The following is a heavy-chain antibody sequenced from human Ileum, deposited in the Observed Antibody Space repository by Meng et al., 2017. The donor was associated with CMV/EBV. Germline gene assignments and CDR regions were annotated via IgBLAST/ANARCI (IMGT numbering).Heavy chain of an antibody. D-gene: IGHD2-2*01. J-gene: IGHJ4*02. V-gene: IGHV5-51*01. CDR1: GYSFNNYW. CDR3: AGKVPAAQIDY. CDR2: IYPGDSDT. Sequence: GESLKIPRKSSGYSFNNYWIGRVRQMPGKGLEWMGLIYPGDSDTRYSPSFQGQVTISDDKSISTAYLQWSSLKASDTAMYYCAGKVPAAQIDYWGQGTLVTVSS.